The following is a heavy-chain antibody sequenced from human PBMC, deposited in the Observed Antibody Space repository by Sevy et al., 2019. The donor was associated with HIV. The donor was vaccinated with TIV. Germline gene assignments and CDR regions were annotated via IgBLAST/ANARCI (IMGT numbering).Heavy chain of an antibody. J-gene: IGHJ3*02. Sequence: GGSLRLSCAASGFTFSSYGMHWVHQAPGKGLEWVAVISYDGSNKYYADSVKGRFTISRDNSKNTLYLQMNSLRAEDTAVYYCARDLGYCSGGSCYRLDAFDIWDQGTMVTVSS. V-gene: IGHV3-30*03. CDR2: ISYDGSNK. CDR3: ARDLGYCSGGSCYRLDAFDI. CDR1: GFTFSSYG. D-gene: IGHD2-15*01.